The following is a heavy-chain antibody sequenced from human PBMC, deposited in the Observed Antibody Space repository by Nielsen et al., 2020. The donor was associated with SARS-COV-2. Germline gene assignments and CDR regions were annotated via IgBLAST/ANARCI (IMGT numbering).Heavy chain of an antibody. V-gene: IGHV1-18*01. CDR1: VYTFNRFD. CDR2: ISVLKGET. CDR3: ANSFHDYGDWFDS. D-gene: IGHD4-17*01. Sequence: ASVKVSRKASVYTFNRFDISWVRQAPGQGLEWMGLISVLKGETNYAQKFRGRVSMTTDTSTNTAYMELGSLRSDDTAMYYCANSFHDYGDWFDSWGQGTLVTVSS. J-gene: IGHJ5*01.